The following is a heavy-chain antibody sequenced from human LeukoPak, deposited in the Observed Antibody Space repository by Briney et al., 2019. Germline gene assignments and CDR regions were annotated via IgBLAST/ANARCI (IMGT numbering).Heavy chain of an antibody. D-gene: IGHD3-22*01. CDR3: ARGRYYDSSGYYYLGFDY. V-gene: IGHV3-30-3*01. CDR1: GFTFSSYA. J-gene: IGHJ4*02. CDR2: ISYDGSNK. Sequence: GRSLRLSCAASGFTFSSYAMHWVRQAPGKGLEWVAVISYDGSNKYYADSVKGRFTISRDNSKNTLYLQMNSLRAEDTAVYYCARGRYYDSSGYYYLGFDYWGQGTLVTVSS.